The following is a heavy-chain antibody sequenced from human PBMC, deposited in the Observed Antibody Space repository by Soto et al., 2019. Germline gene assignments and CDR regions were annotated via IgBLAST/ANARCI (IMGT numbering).Heavy chain of an antibody. CDR1: GFTFSSYT. J-gene: IGHJ4*02. CDR2: ITGSGDYL. D-gene: IGHD3-16*01. CDR3: ATDPGTDAN. V-gene: IGHV3-21*01. Sequence: GGSLRLSCAASGFTFSSYTMNWVRQAPGKGLEWVSSITGSGDYLYYADSVKGRFTISRDNAKNSLDLQMNSLRAEDTAVYYCATDPGTDANWGQGTLVTVSS.